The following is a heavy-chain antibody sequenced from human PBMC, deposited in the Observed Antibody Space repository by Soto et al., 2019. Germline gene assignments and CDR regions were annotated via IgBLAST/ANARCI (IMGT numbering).Heavy chain of an antibody. Sequence: GGSLRLSCEASEFMFSSYAMSWVLQAPWKGLEWVSTISPTGDNTYYADSVKGRFTLSRDNSKDTLSLQMNSLTTEDTAIYYCAKAKSLRAVRGSSFDYWGQGALVTVSS. CDR3: AKAKSLRAVRGSSFDY. CDR2: ISPTGDNT. D-gene: IGHD6-19*01. V-gene: IGHV3-23*01. CDR1: EFMFSSYA. J-gene: IGHJ4*02.